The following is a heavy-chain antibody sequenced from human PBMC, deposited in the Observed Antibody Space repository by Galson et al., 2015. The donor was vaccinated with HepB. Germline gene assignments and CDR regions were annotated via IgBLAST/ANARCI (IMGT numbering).Heavy chain of an antibody. V-gene: IGHV5-10-1*01. CDR3: ASSIAAAAGGGYFDL. D-gene: IGHD6-13*01. CDR2: IDPSDSYT. J-gene: IGHJ2*01. CDR1: GYSFTSYW. Sequence: QSGAEVKKPGESLRISCKGSGYSFTSYWISWVRQMPGKGLEWMGRIDPSDSYTNYSPSFQGHVTISADKSISTAYLQWSSLKASDTAMYYCASSIAAAAGGGYFDLWGRGTLVTVSS.